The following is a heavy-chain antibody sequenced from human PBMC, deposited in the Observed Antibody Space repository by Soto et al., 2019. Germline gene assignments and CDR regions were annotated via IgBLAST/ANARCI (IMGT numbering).Heavy chain of an antibody. D-gene: IGHD5-12*01. J-gene: IGHJ5*01. CDR1: GASISGFY. Sequence: PSETLSLPCTVSGASISGFYWSWIRKSAGKGLEWIGRIYYSGSTYYNPSLKSRVTISVDTSKNQFSLKLSSVTAADTAVYYCARDSGYSGYDWFDYWGQGTLVTVAS. CDR2: IYYSGST. CDR3: ARDSGYSGYDWFDY. V-gene: IGHV4-4*07.